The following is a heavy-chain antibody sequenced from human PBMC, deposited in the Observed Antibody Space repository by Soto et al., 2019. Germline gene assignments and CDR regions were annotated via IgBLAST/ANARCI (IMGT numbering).Heavy chain of an antibody. CDR2: ISAYNGNA. Sequence: QVQLVQSGAEVKKPGASVKVSCRASGYTFTNYGFTWVRQAPGQGLEWMGWISAYNGNANYGQNFQGRVTMTPDTATSTAHMELRSLRYDDTAIYYCVRGSRFDWFDPWGQGTLVTVSS. D-gene: IGHD3-3*01. CDR3: VRGSRFDWFDP. J-gene: IGHJ5*02. CDR1: GYTFTNYG. V-gene: IGHV1-18*04.